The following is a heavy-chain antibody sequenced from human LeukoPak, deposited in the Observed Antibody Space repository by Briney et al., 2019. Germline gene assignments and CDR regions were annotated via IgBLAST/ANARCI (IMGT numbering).Heavy chain of an antibody. CDR1: GFKFSSYA. Sequence: GGSLRLSCAASGFKFSSYAMHWVRQAPGKGREWVAVISYDGSNKYDADSVKGRFTISRDNSKNTLYLEMKSLRAEDTAVYYCARGRGGTTTPYYFDSWGQGALVTVSS. CDR2: ISYDGSNK. D-gene: IGHD1-26*01. J-gene: IGHJ4*02. V-gene: IGHV3-30*04. CDR3: ARGRGGTTTPYYFDS.